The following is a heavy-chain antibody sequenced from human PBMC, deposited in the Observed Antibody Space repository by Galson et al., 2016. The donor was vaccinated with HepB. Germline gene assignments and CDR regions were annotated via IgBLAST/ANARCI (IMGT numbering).Heavy chain of an antibody. CDR2: ISYAGDT. D-gene: IGHD6-19*01. CDR1: EFTFSPYG. CDR3: VRGSYSSDWYRTSAYDFGMDV. J-gene: IGHJ6*04. Sequence: SLRLSCAASEFTFSPYGMHWVRQAPGKGLEWVAVISYAGDTYYQDSVEGRFTVSRENAKDSLYLHMKSLRAGDTAVYYCVRGSYSSDWYRTSAYDFGMDVWGKGTPVTVSS. V-gene: IGHV3-30*03.